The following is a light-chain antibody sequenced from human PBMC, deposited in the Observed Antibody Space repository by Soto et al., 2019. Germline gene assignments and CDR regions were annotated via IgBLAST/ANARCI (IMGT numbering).Light chain of an antibody. CDR3: TQGTHWPRT. Sequence: DVVLTQSPLSLPVNFGQPASISCRSSKSLVYSDGNTHLSWFHQRPGQSQRRLIDRVSSRDSGVPDRFSGSGSGTDFTLEISRVEAEDVGIYFCTQGTHWPRTFGQGTKVEVK. CDR2: RVS. CDR1: KSLVYSDGNTH. V-gene: IGKV2-30*01. J-gene: IGKJ1*01.